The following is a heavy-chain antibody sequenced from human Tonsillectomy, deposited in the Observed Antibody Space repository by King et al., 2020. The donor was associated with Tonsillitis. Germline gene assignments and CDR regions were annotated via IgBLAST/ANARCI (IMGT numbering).Heavy chain of an antibody. CDR3: ARHRLAYSGNSPNFDN. CDR2: ISYSGNT. D-gene: IGHD1-26*01. J-gene: IGHJ4*02. Sequence: VQLQESGPGLVKPSETLSLTCTVSGGSIRSYYWSWIRQPPGKGLEWIGYISYSGNTNYNPSLRSRVTISVDTSKNQFSLKLGSVTAADAAVYYCARHRLAYSGNSPNFDNWGQGTLVTVSA. CDR1: GGSIRSYY. V-gene: IGHV4-59*08.